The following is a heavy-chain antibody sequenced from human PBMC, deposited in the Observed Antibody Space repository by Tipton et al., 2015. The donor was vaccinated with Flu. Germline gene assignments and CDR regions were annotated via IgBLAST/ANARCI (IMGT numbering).Heavy chain of an antibody. CDR2: IYYSGST. Sequence: TLSLTCTVSGGSISHYYWSWIRQSPGKGLEWIGYIYYSGSTNYNPTLKSRATISVDASKSRFSLKLSSVTAADTAVYYCARGWQWLADAFDYWGQGTLVTVSS. V-gene: IGHV4-59*08. D-gene: IGHD6-19*01. CDR3: ARGWQWLADAFDY. J-gene: IGHJ4*02. CDR1: GGSISHYY.